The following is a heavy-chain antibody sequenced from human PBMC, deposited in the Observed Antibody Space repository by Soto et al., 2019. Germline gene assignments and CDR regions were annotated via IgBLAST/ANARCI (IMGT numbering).Heavy chain of an antibody. V-gene: IGHV1-3*05. Sequence: QVQLVQSGAEEKKPGASVKVSCKASGYTFTSYAMHWVRQAPGQRLEWMGWINAGNGNTKYSQKFQGRVTITRDTTASTAYMEMISLSSEDTSLYYCERHGRGWDYWGQGTLVTVSS. CDR3: ERHGRGWDY. CDR1: GYTFTSYA. D-gene: IGHD6-19*01. CDR2: INAGNGNT. J-gene: IGHJ4*02.